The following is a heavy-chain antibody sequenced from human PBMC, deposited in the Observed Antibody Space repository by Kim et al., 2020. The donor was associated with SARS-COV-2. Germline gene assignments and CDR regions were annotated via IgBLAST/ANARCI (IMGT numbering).Heavy chain of an antibody. D-gene: IGHD6-19*01. V-gene: IGHV4-34*01. J-gene: IGHJ5*02. Sequence: LKSRVTISGDTSKNQFPLKLSSVTAAHTAVYYCARGRGGSGWFGRHWFDPWGQGTLVTVSS. CDR3: ARGRGGSGWFGRHWFDP.